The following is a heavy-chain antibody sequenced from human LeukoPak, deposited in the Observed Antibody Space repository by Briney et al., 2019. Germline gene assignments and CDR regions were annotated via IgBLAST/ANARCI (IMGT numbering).Heavy chain of an antibody. J-gene: IGHJ4*02. CDR3: AKDRWVPVIVVVPAAISDY. CDR2: ISVNGDIT. CDR1: GFSFSNYA. D-gene: IGHD2-2*01. V-gene: IGHV3-23*01. Sequence: QPGGSLRLSCEASGFSFSNYAMSWVRQAPGKGLEWVSFISVNGDITRYADSVKGRFIVSRDSSKNTLFLQMNSLRAEDTAVYYCAKDRWVPVIVVVPAAISDYWGQGTLVTVSS.